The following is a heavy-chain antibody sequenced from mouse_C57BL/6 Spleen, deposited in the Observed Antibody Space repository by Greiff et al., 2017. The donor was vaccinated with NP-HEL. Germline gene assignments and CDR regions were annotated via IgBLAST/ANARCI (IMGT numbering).Heavy chain of an antibody. Sequence: QVQLKESGAELARPGASVKMSCKASGYTFTSYTMHWVKQRPGQGLEWIGYINPSSGYTKSTQKFKDKATLTADKSSSTAYMQLSSLTSEDSAVYYCARSDDYDYWGQGTTLTVSS. J-gene: IGHJ2*01. D-gene: IGHD2-4*01. CDR2: INPSSGYT. V-gene: IGHV1-4*01. CDR3: ARSDDYDY. CDR1: GYTFTSYT.